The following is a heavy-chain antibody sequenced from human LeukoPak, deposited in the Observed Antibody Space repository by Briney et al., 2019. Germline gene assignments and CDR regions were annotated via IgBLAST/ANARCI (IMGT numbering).Heavy chain of an antibody. CDR1: GLTFSSYT. CDR2: ISGSGGST. V-gene: IGHV3-23*01. CDR3: AKDIEYSSSCLDY. D-gene: IGHD6-6*01. J-gene: IGHJ4*02. Sequence: GGFLRLSCAASGLTFSSYTKSWVREAPGKGLEWVSAISGSGGSTYYADSVKGRFTISRDNSKNTLYLQMNSLRAEDTAVYYCAKDIEYSSSCLDYWGQGTLVTVSS.